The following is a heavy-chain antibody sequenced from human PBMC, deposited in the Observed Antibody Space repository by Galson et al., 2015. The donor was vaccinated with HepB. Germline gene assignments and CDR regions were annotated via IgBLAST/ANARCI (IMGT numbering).Heavy chain of an antibody. J-gene: IGHJ4*02. D-gene: IGHD2-21*02. CDR1: GGSINIGRYY. CDR3: ARDFLDRGYIVVVTTPFDS. CDR2: IYGSGST. Sequence: LSLTCTVSGGSINIGRYYWSWIRQPAGKGLEWIGRIYGSGSTYYNPSLKSRVTMSVDTSKNQFSLKLSSVTAADTAVYYCARDFLDRGYIVVVTTPFDSWGQGTLVVVSA. V-gene: IGHV4-61*02.